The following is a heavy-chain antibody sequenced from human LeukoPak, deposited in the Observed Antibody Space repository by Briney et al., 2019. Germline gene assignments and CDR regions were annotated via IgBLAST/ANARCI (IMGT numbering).Heavy chain of an antibody. D-gene: IGHD3-10*01. CDR2: ISPNSGVT. V-gene: IGHV1-2*02. Sequence: RASVKVSCKASGGTFSSYAISWVRQAPGQGLEWMGWISPNSGVTNYAQKFQGRVTMTRDTSISTAYMELSRLASDDTAVYYCATVYVSGIYNYWGQGTLVTVSS. CDR1: GGTFSSYA. CDR3: ATVYVSGIYNY. J-gene: IGHJ4*02.